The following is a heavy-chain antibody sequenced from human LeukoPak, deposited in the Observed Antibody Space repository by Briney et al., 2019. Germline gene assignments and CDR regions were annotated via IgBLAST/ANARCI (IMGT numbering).Heavy chain of an antibody. V-gene: IGHV3-7*01. CDR1: GFTFSSYW. CDR2: IKQDGSEE. CDR3: ARGGLATIYNWFDP. D-gene: IGHD5-24*01. J-gene: IGHJ5*02. Sequence: GGSLRLSCAASGFTFSSYWMHWVRQAPGKGLEWVANIKQDGSEEYYVDAVKGRFTISRDNAKTSLYLQMNSLRAEDTAVYYCARGGLATIYNWFDPWGQGTLVTVSS.